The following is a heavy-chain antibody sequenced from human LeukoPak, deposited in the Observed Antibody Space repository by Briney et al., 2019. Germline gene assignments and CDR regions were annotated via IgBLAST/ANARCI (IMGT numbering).Heavy chain of an antibody. CDR3: ARDPGQWLAVGGFDY. CDR2: ISSSSSSR. D-gene: IGHD6-19*01. Sequence: QPGGSLRLSCAASGFTFSNYDMNWVRQAPGKGLEWVSYISSSSSSRYYADSAKGRFTISRDNAKGSLYLQMNSLRDDDTGVYYCARDPGQWLAVGGFDYWGQGTLVTVSS. CDR1: GFTFSNYD. V-gene: IGHV3-48*02. J-gene: IGHJ4*02.